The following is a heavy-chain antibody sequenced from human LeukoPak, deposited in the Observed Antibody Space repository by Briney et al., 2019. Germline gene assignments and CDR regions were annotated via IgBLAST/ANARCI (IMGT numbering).Heavy chain of an antibody. J-gene: IGHJ4*02. D-gene: IGHD6-19*01. V-gene: IGHV3-30*02. Sequence: GGSLRLSCAASGFTFSGSGMHWVRQAPGKGLEWVTFIRYDGSNKYYTDSVKGRFTISRDNSKNTLYLQMDSLRAEDTAVYYCARDYRSGWYGYFDCWGQGTLVTVSS. CDR3: ARDYRSGWYGYFDC. CDR1: GFTFSGSG. CDR2: IRYDGSNK.